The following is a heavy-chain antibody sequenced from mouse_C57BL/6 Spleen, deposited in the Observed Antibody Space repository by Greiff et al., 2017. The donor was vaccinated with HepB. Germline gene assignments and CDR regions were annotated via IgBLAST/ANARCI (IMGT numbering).Heavy chain of an antibody. Sequence: EVQVVESGEGLVKPGGSLKLSCAASGFTFSSYAMSWVRQTPEKRLEWVAYISSGGDYIYYADTVKGRFTISRDNARNTLYLQMSSLKSEDTAMYYCTRADYGSSYYFDYWGQGTTLTVSS. J-gene: IGHJ2*01. CDR1: GFTFSSYA. D-gene: IGHD1-1*01. V-gene: IGHV5-9-1*02. CDR2: ISSGGDYI. CDR3: TRADYGSSYYFDY.